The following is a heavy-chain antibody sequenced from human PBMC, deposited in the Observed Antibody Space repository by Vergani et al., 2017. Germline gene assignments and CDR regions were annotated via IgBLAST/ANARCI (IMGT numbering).Heavy chain of an antibody. CDR2: IYYSGST. J-gene: IGHJ6*03. V-gene: IGHV4-59*01. CDR3: ARLPYEEYYDSSGYYPTYYRDV. Sequence: QVQLQESGPGLVKPSETLSLTCTVSGGSISSYYWSWIRQPPGKGLEWIGYIYYSGSTNYNPSLKSRVTISVDTSKNQFSLKLSSVTAEDTAVYYCARLPYEEYYDSSGYYPTYYRDVWGKGTTVTVSS. CDR1: GGSISSYY. D-gene: IGHD3-22*01.